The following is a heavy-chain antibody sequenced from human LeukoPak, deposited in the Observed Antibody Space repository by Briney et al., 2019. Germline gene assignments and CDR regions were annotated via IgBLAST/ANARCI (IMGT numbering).Heavy chain of an antibody. V-gene: IGHV4-30-4*08. D-gene: IGHD3-22*01. CDR3: ARDYYDSSGYYYGYDY. CDR1: GGSISSGDYY. J-gene: IGHJ4*02. CDR2: IYYSGST. Sequence: SETLSLTCTVSGGSISSGDYYWSWIRQPPGKGLEWIGYIYYSGSTYYNPSLKSRVTISVDTSKNQFSLKLSSVTAAHTAVYYCARDYYDSSGYYYGYDYWGQGTLVTVSS.